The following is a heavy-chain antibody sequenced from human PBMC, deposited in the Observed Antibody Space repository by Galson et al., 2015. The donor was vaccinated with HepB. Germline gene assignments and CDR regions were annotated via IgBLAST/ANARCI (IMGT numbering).Heavy chain of an antibody. Sequence: SVKVSCKASGYTFTGYYMHWVRQAPGQGLEWMGRINPNSGGTTYAQKFQGRVTMTRDTSISTAYMELSRLRSDDTAVYYCARIQPNYGDTWFDPWGQGTLVTVSS. J-gene: IGHJ5*02. CDR1: GYTFTGYY. CDR3: ARIQPNYGDTWFDP. V-gene: IGHV1-2*06. D-gene: IGHD4-17*01. CDR2: INPNSGGT.